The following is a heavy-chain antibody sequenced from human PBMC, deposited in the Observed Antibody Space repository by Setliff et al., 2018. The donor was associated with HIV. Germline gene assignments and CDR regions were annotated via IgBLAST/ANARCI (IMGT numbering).Heavy chain of an antibody. CDR2: IDYSGST. J-gene: IGHJ4*02. CDR3: ARQGQLGSE. D-gene: IGHD1-1*01. CDR1: GGSISEYY. Sequence: SSETLSLTCTVSGGSISEYYWSWIWQPPGKGLEWIGYIDYSGSTNYNASLKSRLTMSIDTSKNQFSLKLSSVTAADTAVYYCARQGQLGSEWGQGTLVTVSS. V-gene: IGHV4-59*08.